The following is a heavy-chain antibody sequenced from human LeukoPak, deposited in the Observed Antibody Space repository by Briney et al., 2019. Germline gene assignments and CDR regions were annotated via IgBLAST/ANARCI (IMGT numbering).Heavy chain of an antibody. J-gene: IGHJ4*02. CDR1: GYSISSGYY. Sequence: SETLSLTCSVSGYSISSGYYWGWIRPPPGKGLEWIGSVYHSASTHYNPSLKSRVTISVEASKNHFPLRLSSLTAADTAVYYCARLRGIDSSGYFPDRNFDFWGQGTLVTVSS. CDR2: VYHSAST. CDR3: ARLRGIDSSGYFPDRNFDF. V-gene: IGHV4-38-2*02. D-gene: IGHD3-22*01.